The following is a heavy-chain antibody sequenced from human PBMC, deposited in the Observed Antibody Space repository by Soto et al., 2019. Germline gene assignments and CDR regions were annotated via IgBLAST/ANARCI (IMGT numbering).Heavy chain of an antibody. CDR1: GFTFSSYG. D-gene: IGHD3-22*01. CDR3: AKDALYYYDSSGYTFDY. Sequence: QVQLVESGGGVVQPGRSLRLSCAASGFTFSSYGMHWVRQAPGKGLEWVAVISYDGSNKYYADSVKGRFTISRDNSKNTLYLQMNSLRDEDTAVYYCAKDALYYYDSSGYTFDYWGQGTLVTVSS. CDR2: ISYDGSNK. J-gene: IGHJ4*02. V-gene: IGHV3-30*18.